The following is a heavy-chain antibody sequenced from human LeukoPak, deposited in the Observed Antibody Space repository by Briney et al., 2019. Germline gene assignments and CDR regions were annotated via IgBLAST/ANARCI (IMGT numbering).Heavy chain of an antibody. CDR2: INQDGSEK. V-gene: IGHV3-7*01. J-gene: IGHJ5*02. Sequence: PGGSLRLSCAASGFTFSSYWMSWVRQAPGKGLEWVANINQDGSEKYYVDSVEGRFTISRDNAKNSLYLQMNSLRAEDTAVYYCARDLFGVVNWFDPWGQGTLVTVSS. CDR3: ARDLFGVVNWFDP. CDR1: GFTFSSYW. D-gene: IGHD3-3*01.